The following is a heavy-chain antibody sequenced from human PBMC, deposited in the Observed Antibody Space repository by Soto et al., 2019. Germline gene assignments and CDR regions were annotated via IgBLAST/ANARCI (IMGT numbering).Heavy chain of an antibody. CDR3: ARDKITGLFDY. CDR2: INHSGST. CDR1: GGSFSGYY. V-gene: IGHV4-34*01. D-gene: IGHD2-8*02. J-gene: IGHJ4*02. Sequence: QVQLQQWGAGLLKPSETLSLTCAVYGGSFSGYYWTWIRQPPGTGLEWIGEINHSGSTNYNPSLKSRVTISLDTSKNQFSLELTSVTAADTAVYYCARDKITGLFDYWGQGTLVTVSS.